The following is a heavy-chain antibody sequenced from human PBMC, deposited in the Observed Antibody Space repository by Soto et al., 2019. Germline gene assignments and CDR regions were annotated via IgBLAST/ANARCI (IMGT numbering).Heavy chain of an antibody. CDR3: ARKRSCSGGSCYDI. CDR1: GYTFTSYD. J-gene: IGHJ3*02. CDR2: MNPNSGNT. Sequence: GASVKVSCKASGYTFTSYDINRVRQATGQGLEWMGWMNPNSGNTGYAQKFQGRVTMTRNTSISTAYMELSSLRSEDTAVYYCARKRSCSGGSCYDIWGHGTMVTVS. V-gene: IGHV1-8*01. D-gene: IGHD2-15*01.